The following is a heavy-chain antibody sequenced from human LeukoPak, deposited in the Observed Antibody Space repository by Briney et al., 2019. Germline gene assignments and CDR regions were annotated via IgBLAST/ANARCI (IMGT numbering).Heavy chain of an antibody. CDR1: GFTFSSYW. D-gene: IGHD6-19*01. J-gene: IGHJ3*02. Sequence: GGSLRLSCAASGFTFSSYWMSWVRQAPGKGLEWVANIKQDGSEKYYVDSVKGRFTISRDNAKNSLYLQMNSLRAEDTAVYYCARQRDSSGWYLGAFDIWGQGTMVTVSS. V-gene: IGHV3-7*04. CDR3: ARQRDSSGWYLGAFDI. CDR2: IKQDGSEK.